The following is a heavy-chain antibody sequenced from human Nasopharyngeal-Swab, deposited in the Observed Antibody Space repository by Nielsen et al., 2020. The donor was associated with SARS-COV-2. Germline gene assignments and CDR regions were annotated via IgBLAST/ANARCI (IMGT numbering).Heavy chain of an antibody. CDR3: ARSGYSSSWNFDY. CDR2: IFYSGYT. J-gene: IGHJ4*02. V-gene: IGHV4-59*01. Sequence: SETLSLTCTVSGGSISSYYWSWIRQPPGKGLEWIGYIFYSGYTNYNPSFKSRVTISVDTSKNQFSLKLSSLTAADTAVYYCARSGYSSSWNFDYWGQGTLVTVSS. D-gene: IGHD6-13*01. CDR1: GGSISSYY.